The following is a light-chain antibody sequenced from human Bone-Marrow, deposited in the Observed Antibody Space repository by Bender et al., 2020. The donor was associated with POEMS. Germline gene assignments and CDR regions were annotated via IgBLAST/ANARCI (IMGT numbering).Light chain of an antibody. J-gene: IGLJ3*02. Sequence: QSVLTQPPSASGTPGQRVTISCSGGSSNIGAHAVNWYQHLPGTAPKLLIYSNHRRPYEGPDRFSGSRSGTSASLAIGGLRSGDEADYYCAVWDDSLNGWVFDGGTKLTVL. CDR3: AVWDDSLNGWV. CDR2: SNH. CDR1: SSNIGAHA. V-gene: IGLV1-44*01.